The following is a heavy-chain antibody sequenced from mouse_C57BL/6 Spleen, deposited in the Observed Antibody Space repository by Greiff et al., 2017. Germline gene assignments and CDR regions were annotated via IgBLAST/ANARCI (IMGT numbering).Heavy chain of an antibody. J-gene: IGHJ4*01. CDR3: ARRGYYGSSYYAMDY. CDR1: GYTFTSYW. D-gene: IGHD1-1*01. Sequence: VKLQQPGAELVKPGASVKLSCKASGYTFTSYWMQWVKQRPGQGLEWIGEIDPSDSYTNYNQKFKGKATLTVDTSSSTAYMQLSSLTSEDSAVYYCARRGYYGSSYYAMDYWGQGTSVTVSS. V-gene: IGHV1-50*01. CDR2: IDPSDSYT.